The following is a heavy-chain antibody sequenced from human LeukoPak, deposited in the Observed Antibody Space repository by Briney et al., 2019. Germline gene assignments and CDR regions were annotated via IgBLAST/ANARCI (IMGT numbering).Heavy chain of an antibody. D-gene: IGHD5-18*01. V-gene: IGHV3-21*01. J-gene: IGHJ4*02. CDR2: ISSSSSYI. CDR1: GFTFSSYG. CDR3: ARLPDPYSYGDY. Sequence: GGSLRLSCAASGFTFSSYGMHWVRQAPGKGLEWVSSISSSSSYIYYADSVKGRFTISRDNAKNSLYLQMNSLRAEDTAVYYCARLPDPYSYGDYRGQGTLVTVSS.